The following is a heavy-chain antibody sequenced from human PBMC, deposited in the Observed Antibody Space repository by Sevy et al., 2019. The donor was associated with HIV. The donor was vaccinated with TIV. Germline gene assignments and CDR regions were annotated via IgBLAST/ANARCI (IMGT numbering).Heavy chain of an antibody. Sequence: SGTLSLTCTVSGGSISSYYWSWIRQPAGKGLEWIGRIYTSGSTNYNPSPKSRVTMSVDTSKNQFSLQLSSVTAADTAVYYCARDGSGSYYNDYWGQGTLVTVSS. V-gene: IGHV4-4*07. CDR1: GGSISSYY. CDR3: ARDGSGSYYNDY. CDR2: IYTSGST. J-gene: IGHJ4*02. D-gene: IGHD3-10*01.